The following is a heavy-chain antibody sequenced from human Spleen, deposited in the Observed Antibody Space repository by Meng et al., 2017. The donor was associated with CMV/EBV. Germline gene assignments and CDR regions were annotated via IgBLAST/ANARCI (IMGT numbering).Heavy chain of an antibody. D-gene: IGHD3-3*01. V-gene: IGHV3-21*06. CDR3: ATISRAAGFGY. CDR1: GFTFSRYG. J-gene: IGHJ4*02. Sequence: CAASGFTFSRYGMRWVRQAPGKGLEWVSSITSSSSTIYYADSVKGRFTASRDNAKNSLYLQMDSLRAEDTAVYFCATISRAAGFGYWGQGTLVTVSS. CDR2: ITSSSSTI.